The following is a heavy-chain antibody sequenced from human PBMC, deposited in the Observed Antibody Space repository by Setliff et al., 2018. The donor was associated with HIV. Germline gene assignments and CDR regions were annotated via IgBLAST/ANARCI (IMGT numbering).Heavy chain of an antibody. CDR2: INHSGST. D-gene: IGHD5-18*01. CDR3: AREWSYGAFDTFDV. J-gene: IGHJ3*01. Sequence: SETLSLTCAVYGGSFSAYYWSWIRQPPGKGLEWIGEINHSGSTNYNPSLKTRVTIMLDTSKNQFSLKLGSVTAADPAVYYCAREWSYGAFDTFDVWGQGTMVTVSS. V-gene: IGHV4-34*01. CDR1: GGSFSAYY.